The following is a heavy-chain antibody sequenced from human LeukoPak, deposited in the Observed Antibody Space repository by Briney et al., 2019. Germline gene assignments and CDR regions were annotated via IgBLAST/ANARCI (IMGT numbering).Heavy chain of an antibody. CDR2: ISSSSSTI. Sequence: GGSLRLSCAASGFTFSSYEMNWVRQAPGKGLEWVSYISSSSSTIYYADSVKGRFPISRDNAKNSLYLQMKSLRAEETAVYYCARGVNTLLLWFGEFDYWGQGTLVTVSS. D-gene: IGHD3-10*01. CDR1: GFTFSSYE. CDR3: ARGVNTLLLWFGEFDY. V-gene: IGHV3-48*03. J-gene: IGHJ4*02.